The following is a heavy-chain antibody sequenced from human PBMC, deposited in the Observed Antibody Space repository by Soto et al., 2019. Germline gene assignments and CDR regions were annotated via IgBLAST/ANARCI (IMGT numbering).Heavy chain of an antibody. CDR3: VRDVGFDYVN. V-gene: IGHV3-7*01. CDR1: GFSFSSYW. CDR2: IKQDESEK. J-gene: IGHJ4*02. D-gene: IGHD3-16*01. Sequence: EVQLVESGGGLVQPGGSLRISCKGSGFSFSSYWMSWVRQAPGKGLEWVASIKQDESEKYYVDSVKGRFTISRDNVDDSLFLHMNSLSAEDTVVYFCVRDVGFDYVNWGQGTLVTVSS.